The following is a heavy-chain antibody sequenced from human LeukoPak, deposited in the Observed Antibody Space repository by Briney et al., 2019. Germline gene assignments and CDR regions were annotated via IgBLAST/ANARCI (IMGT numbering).Heavy chain of an antibody. V-gene: IGHV4-59*01. CDR3: ARDESYDYVWGSYRSDAFDI. CDR1: GGSISSYY. J-gene: IGHJ3*02. Sequence: SETLSLTCTVSGGSISSYYWSWIRQPPGKGLEWIGYIYCSGSTNYNPSLKSRVTISVDTSKNQFSLKLSSVTAADTAVYYCARDESYDYVWGSYRSDAFDIWGQGTMVTVSS. D-gene: IGHD3-16*02. CDR2: IYCSGST.